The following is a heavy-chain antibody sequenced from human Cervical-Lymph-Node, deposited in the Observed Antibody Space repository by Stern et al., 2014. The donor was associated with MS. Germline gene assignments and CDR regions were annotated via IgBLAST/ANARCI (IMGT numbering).Heavy chain of an antibody. CDR3: ARDPHIAVAGTGGGFDP. CDR1: RHTFTKYG. CDR2: IRGYTYAT. J-gene: IGHJ5*02. Sequence: VLPDECGAEVKKPGASAQVSCKASRHTFTKYGIWWGRQAPVQGLELMVWIRGYTYATNYVEKFQGRWTLNTAPYTGTDFMELGSLISDDTAVYYCARDPHIAVAGTGGGFDPWGQETLVTVSS. V-gene: IGHV1-18*01. D-gene: IGHD6-19*01.